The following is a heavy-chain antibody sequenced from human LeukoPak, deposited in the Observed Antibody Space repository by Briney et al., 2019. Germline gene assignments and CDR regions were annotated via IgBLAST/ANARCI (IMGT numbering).Heavy chain of an antibody. V-gene: IGHV3-7*01. D-gene: IGHD3-16*02. CDR1: GFTSSSYW. CDR2: IKQDGSEK. Sequence: PGGSLRLSCAASGFTSSSYWMSWVRQAPGKGLEWVANIKQDGSEKYYMDSVKGRFTISRDNAKNSLYLQMNSLRDEDTAVYYCAREGRSYRYSVAFDIWGQGTLVTVSS. CDR3: AREGRSYRYSVAFDI. J-gene: IGHJ3*02.